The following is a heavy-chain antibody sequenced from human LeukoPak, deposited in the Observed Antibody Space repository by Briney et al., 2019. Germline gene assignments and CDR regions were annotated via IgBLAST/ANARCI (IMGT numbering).Heavy chain of an antibody. Sequence: GGSLRLSCAASGFTFDIYAMHWVRQAPGRGLEWVAVMSYDGSNKYYADSVKGRFTISRDNSQNTLHLRMSSLRVADTAVYYCARDQVQLCSSGSCYVIDKWGPGTLVAVSS. CDR1: GFTFDIYA. CDR3: ARDQVQLCSSGSCYVIDK. J-gene: IGHJ4*02. D-gene: IGHD2-15*01. V-gene: IGHV3-30*04. CDR2: MSYDGSNK.